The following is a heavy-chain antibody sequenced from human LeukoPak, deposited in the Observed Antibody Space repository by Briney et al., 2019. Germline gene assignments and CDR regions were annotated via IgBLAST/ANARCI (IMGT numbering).Heavy chain of an antibody. CDR3: ARDRGYSYGHPFDY. D-gene: IGHD5-18*01. J-gene: IGHJ4*02. Sequence: PGTSLRLSCAASGFTFSSYGMQWVRQAPGKGLEWVALIWNDGSNKYYAESVKGRFTISRDNPKSTLYLQMNSLRAEDTAMYYCARDRGYSYGHPFDYWGQGTLVTVSS. CDR1: GFTFSSYG. CDR2: IWNDGSNK. V-gene: IGHV3-33*01.